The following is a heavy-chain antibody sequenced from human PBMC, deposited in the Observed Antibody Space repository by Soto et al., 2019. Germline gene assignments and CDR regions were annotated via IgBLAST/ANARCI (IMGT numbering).Heavy chain of an antibody. CDR3: ATQTRLGYSSGWYQLFAFDY. CDR1: GFTFSSYA. V-gene: IGHV3-23*01. Sequence: PGGSLRLSCAASGFTFSSYAMSWVRQAPGKGLEWVSAISGSGGSTYYADSVKGRFTISRDNSKNTLYLQMNSLRAEDTAVYYFATQTRLGYSSGWYQLFAFDYWGQGTLVTVSS. D-gene: IGHD6-19*01. J-gene: IGHJ4*02. CDR2: ISGSGGST.